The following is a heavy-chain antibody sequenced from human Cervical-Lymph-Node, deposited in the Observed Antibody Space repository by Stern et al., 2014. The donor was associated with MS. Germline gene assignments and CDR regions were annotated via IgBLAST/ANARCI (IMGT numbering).Heavy chain of an antibody. CDR1: GFSLSTSGVG. D-gene: IGHD4-17*01. CDR3: AHTTVTFDEAYGLDV. J-gene: IGHJ6*02. Sequence: ESGPTLVKPTQTLTPNCTFSGFSLSTSGVGVGWIRQPPGKALEWLAVIYWDDDERYSPFLRRRLTITKDPAKSQVVLTMANVDTVDTGTYFCAHTTVTFDEAYGLDVWGQGTTVTVSS. V-gene: IGHV2-5*02. CDR2: IYWDDDE.